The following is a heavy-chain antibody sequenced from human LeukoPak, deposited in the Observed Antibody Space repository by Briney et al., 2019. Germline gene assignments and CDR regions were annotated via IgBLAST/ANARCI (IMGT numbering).Heavy chain of an antibody. D-gene: IGHD2-21*02. CDR2: ISSGSSYI. Sequence: GGSLRLSCAASGFTFSSYSMNWVRQAPGKGLEWVSSISSGSSYIYYADSLKGRFTISRDNAKNSLYLQMNSLRADDTAVYYCARDCGGDCYSHYFDYRGQRTLVTVSS. V-gene: IGHV3-21*01. CDR1: GFTFSSYS. CDR3: ARDCGGDCYSHYFDY. J-gene: IGHJ4*02.